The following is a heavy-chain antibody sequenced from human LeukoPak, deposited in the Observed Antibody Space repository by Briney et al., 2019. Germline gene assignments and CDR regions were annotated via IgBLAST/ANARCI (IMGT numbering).Heavy chain of an antibody. Sequence: GASVKVSCKASGYTFTGYYMHWVRQAPGQGLEWMGWINPNSGGTNYAQKFQGRVTMTRDTSISTAYMELSRLRSDDTAVYCCARFGGWGDYYMDVWGKGTTVTVSS. CDR2: INPNSGGT. V-gene: IGHV1-2*02. J-gene: IGHJ6*03. CDR1: GYTFTGYY. CDR3: ARFGGWGDYYMDV. D-gene: IGHD3-10*01.